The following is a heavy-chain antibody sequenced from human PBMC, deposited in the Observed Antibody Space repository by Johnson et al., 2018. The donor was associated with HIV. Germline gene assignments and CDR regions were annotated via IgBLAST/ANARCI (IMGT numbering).Heavy chain of an antibody. J-gene: IGHJ3*02. CDR1: GFTFSSNY. V-gene: IGHV3-53*01. Sequence: VQLVESGGGLIQPGGSLRLSCAASGFTFSSNYMTWVRQAPGKGLEWVSVIYSGGITYYADSVKGRFTISRDNSKNTLYLQMNSLRAEDTAVYYCAREMAATNAWALDIWGQGTMVTVSS. CDR3: AREMAATNAWALDI. CDR2: IYSGGIT. D-gene: IGHD5-24*01.